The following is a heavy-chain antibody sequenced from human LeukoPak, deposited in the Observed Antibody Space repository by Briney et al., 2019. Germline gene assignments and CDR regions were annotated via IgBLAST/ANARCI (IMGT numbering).Heavy chain of an antibody. CDR3: ARGNYHGMDV. J-gene: IGHJ6*02. Sequence: PGGSLRLSYAASGFTFSTYWMHWVRQAPGKGLVWVSSINSDASRTSHADSVKGRFTISRGNAKNTLYLQLNSLRAEDTAVYYCARGNYHGMDVWGQGTLVTVSS. CDR2: INSDASRT. V-gene: IGHV3-74*01. CDR1: GFTFSTYW. D-gene: IGHD3-10*01.